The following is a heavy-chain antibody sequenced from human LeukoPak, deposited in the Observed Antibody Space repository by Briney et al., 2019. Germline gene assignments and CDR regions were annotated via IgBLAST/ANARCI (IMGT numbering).Heavy chain of an antibody. J-gene: IGHJ4*02. CDR1: GFTFSNYW. CDR3: ARVYCTNGVCYHFDY. CDR2: INSDGINT. V-gene: IGHV3-74*01. D-gene: IGHD2-8*01. Sequence: GGSLRLSCAASGFTFSNYWMHWVRQAPGKGLVWVSRINSDGINTSYADSVKGRFTISRDNARNSLFLQMNSLRAEDTAVYYCARVYCTNGVCYHFDYWGQGTLVTVSS.